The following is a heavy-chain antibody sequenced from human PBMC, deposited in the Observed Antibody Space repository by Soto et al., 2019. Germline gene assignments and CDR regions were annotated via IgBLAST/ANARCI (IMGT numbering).Heavy chain of an antibody. J-gene: IGHJ6*03. V-gene: IGHV4-59*01. D-gene: IGHD3-10*01. Sequence: SETLSLTCTVSGGSISSYYWSWIRQPPGKGLEWIGYIHYSGSTNYNPSLKSRVTISVDTSKNQFSLKLSSVTAADTAVYYCARGRNELLWFGELLPNRQLYYYYMDVWGKGTTVTVSS. CDR1: GGSISSYY. CDR2: IHYSGST. CDR3: ARGRNELLWFGELLPNRQLYYYYMDV.